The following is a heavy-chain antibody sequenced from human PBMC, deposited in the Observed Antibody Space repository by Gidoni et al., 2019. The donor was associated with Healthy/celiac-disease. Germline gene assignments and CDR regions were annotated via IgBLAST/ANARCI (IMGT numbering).Heavy chain of an antibody. CDR3: AKSLFVGATTPYFDY. V-gene: IGHV3-9*01. CDR1: GFTFDDYA. J-gene: IGHJ4*02. CDR2: ISWNSGSI. D-gene: IGHD1-26*01. Sequence: EVQLVESGGGLVQPGRSLRLSCAASGFTFDDYAMHWVRQAPGKGLEWVSGISWNSGSIGYADSVKGRFTISRDNAKNSLYLQMNSLRAEDTALYYCAKSLFVGATTPYFDYWGQGTLVTVSS.